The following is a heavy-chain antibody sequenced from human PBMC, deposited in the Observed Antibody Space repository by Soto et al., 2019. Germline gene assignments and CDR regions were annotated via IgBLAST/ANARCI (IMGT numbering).Heavy chain of an antibody. Sequence: LVKPSQTLSLTCTVSGGSISSGGYYWTWIRQHPGKGLEWIGYNYYSGITYYNPSLKSRVTISQHTSKNQFSLKLSSVTAADTAVYYCARGSSIAGLYYGMDVWGQGTTVTVSS. CDR1: GGSISSGGYY. J-gene: IGHJ6*02. D-gene: IGHD6-6*01. V-gene: IGHV4-31*03. CDR2: NYYSGIT. CDR3: ARGSSIAGLYYGMDV.